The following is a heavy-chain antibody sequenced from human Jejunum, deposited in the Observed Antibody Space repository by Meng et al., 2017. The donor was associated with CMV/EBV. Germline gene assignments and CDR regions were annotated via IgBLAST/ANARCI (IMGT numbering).Heavy chain of an antibody. V-gene: IGHV1-3*04. CDR1: GYTFTTHA. Sequence: SCKASGYTFTTHAIPWVRQAPGQSLEWMGLVNTGNGDTDYSQRFRGRVVLTRETSASTAYMEMSSLTSEDTAVYYCVRELYGGYWDYWGQGTLVTVSS. CDR2: VNTGNGDT. J-gene: IGHJ4*02. D-gene: IGHD4/OR15-4a*01. CDR3: VRELYGGYWDY.